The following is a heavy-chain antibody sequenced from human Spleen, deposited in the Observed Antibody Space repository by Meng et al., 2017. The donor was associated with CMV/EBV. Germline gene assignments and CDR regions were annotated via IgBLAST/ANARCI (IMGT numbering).Heavy chain of an antibody. J-gene: IGHJ4*02. V-gene: IGHV3-7*01. CDR1: GFTFSKYW. D-gene: IGHD3-3*01. CDR2: TNQDDSQR. Sequence: GESLKISCAASGFTFSKYWMIWVRQAPGKGLEWVAKTNQDDSQRFYVDSVKGRFTISRDNTKTALHLQMNNLRGHDTAVYYCARQYYEDKADYRHFDYRGQGTLVTVSS. CDR3: ARQYYEDKADYRHFDY.